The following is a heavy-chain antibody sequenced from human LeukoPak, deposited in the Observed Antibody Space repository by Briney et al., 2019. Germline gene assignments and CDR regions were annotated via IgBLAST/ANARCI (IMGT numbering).Heavy chain of an antibody. CDR1: GYTFTSYY. V-gene: IGHV1-46*01. J-gene: IGHJ3*02. CDR2: INPSGGST. Sequence: ASVKASCKASGYTFTSYYMHWVRQAPGQGLEWMGIINPSGGSTSYAQKFQGRVTMTRDTSTSTVYMELSSLRSEDTAVYYCARDRGGYYAFDIWGQGTMVTVSS. D-gene: IGHD1-26*01. CDR3: ARDRGGYYAFDI.